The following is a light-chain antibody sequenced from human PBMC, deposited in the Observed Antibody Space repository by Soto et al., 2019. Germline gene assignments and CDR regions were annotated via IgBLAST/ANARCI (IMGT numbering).Light chain of an antibody. Sequence: AIQLTQSPSSLSASVGDRVTITCRASQGIARALAWYQQKPGKPPQLLIHDASSLEGGVPSRFSGSGSGTDFTLTISLQPGDVATYFCQQFNSYPLTFGGGTKVEIK. V-gene: IGKV1-13*02. CDR2: DAS. CDR3: QQFNSYPLT. CDR1: QGIARA. J-gene: IGKJ4*01.